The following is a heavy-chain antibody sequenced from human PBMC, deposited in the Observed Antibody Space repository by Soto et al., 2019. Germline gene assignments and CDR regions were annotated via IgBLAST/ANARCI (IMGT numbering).Heavy chain of an antibody. V-gene: IGHV1-69*13. CDR3: ARFRVKDYYYGMDV. D-gene: IGHD3-10*01. CDR1: GGTFSSYA. Sequence: ASVKVSCKASGGTFSSYAISWVRQAPGQGLEWMGGIIPIFGTANYAQKFQGRVTITADESTSTAYMELSSLRSEDTAVYYCARFRVKDYYYGMDVWGQGTTVTVPS. J-gene: IGHJ6*02. CDR2: IIPIFGTA.